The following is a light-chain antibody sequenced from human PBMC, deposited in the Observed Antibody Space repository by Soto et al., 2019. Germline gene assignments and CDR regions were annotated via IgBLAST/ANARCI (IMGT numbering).Light chain of an antibody. Sequence: DIQMTQSPSTLSASVGDRVTITCRASQSISSWLAWYQQKPGKAPKLLIYKASSLESGVPSRFSGSGSGTEFTLTISSLQPDDFATYYCQQYNSWTFGHGTKVEIK. CDR1: QSISSW. V-gene: IGKV1-5*03. J-gene: IGKJ1*01. CDR3: QQYNSWT. CDR2: KAS.